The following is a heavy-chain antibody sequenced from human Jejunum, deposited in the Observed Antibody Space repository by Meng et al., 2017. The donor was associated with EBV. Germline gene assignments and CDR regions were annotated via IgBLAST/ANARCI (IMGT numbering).Heavy chain of an antibody. D-gene: IGHD6-13*01. CDR3: ARDGYSSGWYY. Sequence: QLVQSGAEVKKPGASVKVSCKASEDTFTGYYYMHWVRQAPGQGLEWMGRINPYTGGTNYAQKFQGRVTMTRDTSNNTTYMEVNSLRSDDTAVYFCARDGYSSGWYYWGQGTLVTVSS. V-gene: IGHV1-2*06. CDR1: EDTFTGYYY. CDR2: INPYTGGT. J-gene: IGHJ4*02.